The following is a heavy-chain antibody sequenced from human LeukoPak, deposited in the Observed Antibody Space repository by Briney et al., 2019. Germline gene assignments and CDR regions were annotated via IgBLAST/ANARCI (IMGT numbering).Heavy chain of an antibody. CDR3: ARDAWYFDL. CDR1: GYSFSSHS. V-gene: IGHV1-18*01. Sequence: ASVKVSCKASGYSFSSHSISWVRQAPGQGLEWMGWISAHNGNTNYAQKFQGRVTLTTDTSTSTAYMELRSLRFDDTAVYYCARDAWYFDLWGRGTLVTVSS. CDR2: ISAHNGNT. J-gene: IGHJ2*01.